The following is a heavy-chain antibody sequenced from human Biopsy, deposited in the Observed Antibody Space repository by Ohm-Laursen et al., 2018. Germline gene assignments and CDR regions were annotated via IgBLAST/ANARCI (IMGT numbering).Heavy chain of an antibody. D-gene: IGHD2/OR15-2a*01. J-gene: IGHJ3*02. CDR1: NVSFSSFY. CDR3: AKNLAVSSYALDI. CDR2: INHRGFT. V-gene: IGHV4-34*01. Sequence: SQTLSLTCPVYNVSFSSFYWSWIRQPPGKGLEWIGEINHRGFTSNNPSLKSRVTISVDTSKNQFSLKLGSVTAADTAVYYCAKNLAVSSYALDIWGQGTMVTVSS.